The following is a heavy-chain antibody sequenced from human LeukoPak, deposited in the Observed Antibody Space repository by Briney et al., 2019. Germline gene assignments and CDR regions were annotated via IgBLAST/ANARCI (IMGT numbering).Heavy chain of an antibody. D-gene: IGHD2-2*02. CDR1: GDTFTGYY. Sequence: ASVKVSCKASGDTFTGYYMHWVRQAPGQGLEWMGIMNPSGGSTSYAQKFQGRVTMTRDTSTSTVYMELSSLRSEDTAVYYCARGGYCSSTSCYTPYYYYGMDVWGQGTTVTVSS. J-gene: IGHJ6*02. CDR3: ARGGYCSSTSCYTPYYYYGMDV. CDR2: MNPSGGST. V-gene: IGHV1-46*01.